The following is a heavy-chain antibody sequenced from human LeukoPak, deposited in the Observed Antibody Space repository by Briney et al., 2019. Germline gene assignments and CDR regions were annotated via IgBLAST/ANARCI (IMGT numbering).Heavy chain of an antibody. CDR2: ISSSSSYI. Sequence: PGGSLRLSCAASGFTFSSYSMNWVRQAPGKGLEWVSSISSSSSYIYYADSVKGRFTISRDNAKNSLYLQMDSLRAEDTAVYYCARDCSRISCYADYWGQGTLVTVSS. J-gene: IGHJ4*02. CDR1: GFTFSSYS. V-gene: IGHV3-21*01. D-gene: IGHD2-2*01. CDR3: ARDCSRISCYADY.